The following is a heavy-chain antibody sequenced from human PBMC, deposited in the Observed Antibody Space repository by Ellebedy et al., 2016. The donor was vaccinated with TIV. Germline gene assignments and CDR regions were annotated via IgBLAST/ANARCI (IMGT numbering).Heavy chain of an antibody. Sequence: PGGSLRLSCAASGFTFSNAGMSWVRKAPGKGLGWVGRIKSKTDGGTTDYAAPVKGRFTIARDDSKNTLYLQMNSLKTEDTAVYYCTTEWEYSSPLEYFDYWGQGTLVTVSS. CDR2: IKSKTDGGTT. CDR3: TTEWEYSSPLEYFDY. D-gene: IGHD6-6*01. J-gene: IGHJ4*02. CDR1: GFTFSNAG. V-gene: IGHV3-15*01.